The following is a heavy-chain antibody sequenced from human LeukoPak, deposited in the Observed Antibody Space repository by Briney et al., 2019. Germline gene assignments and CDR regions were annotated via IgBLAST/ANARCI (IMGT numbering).Heavy chain of an antibody. CDR2: ISYDGSNK. CDR3: AKDLSITMIVVVGYYGMDV. Sequence: GGSLRLSWAASGFTFSSYGMHWVLQAPGKGLEWVAVISYDGSNKYYSDSVKGRFTISRDNSKNTLYLQMNSLRAKDTAVYYCAKDLSITMIVVVGYYGMDVWGQGTTVTVSS. D-gene: IGHD3-22*01. V-gene: IGHV3-30*18. J-gene: IGHJ6*02. CDR1: GFTFSSYG.